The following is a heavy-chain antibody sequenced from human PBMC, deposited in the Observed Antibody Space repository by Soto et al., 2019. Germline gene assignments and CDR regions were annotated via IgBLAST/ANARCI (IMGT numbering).Heavy chain of an antibody. J-gene: IGHJ4*02. V-gene: IGHV3-33*01. CDR2: IWYDGSNK. CDR3: ARDGSGSTHQFEY. D-gene: IGHD1-26*01. CDR1: GFTFSTYG. Sequence: QVQLGGSGGGVGQPGWSLRLSCAASGFTFSTYGMHWVRQAPGKGLEWVAVIWYDGSNKYYADSVKGRFTISRDNSKNTLYLQMNSLRVEDTAVYYCARDGSGSTHQFEYWGQGTLVTVSS.